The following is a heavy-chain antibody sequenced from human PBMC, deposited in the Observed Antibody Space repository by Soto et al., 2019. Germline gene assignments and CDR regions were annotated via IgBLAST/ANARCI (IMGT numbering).Heavy chain of an antibody. Sequence: SETLSLTCSVSCGSVSSNIYYWTWIRQHPGKGPEWIGHIYYSGSTYYNPSLKSRVTISLDMSKNQFSLKLTSVSAADTAVYYCARGYDYDSGGYLFDYWGQGTLVTVSS. J-gene: IGHJ4*02. D-gene: IGHD3-22*01. CDR2: IYYSGST. CDR3: ARGYDYDSGGYLFDY. CDR1: CGSVSSNIYY. V-gene: IGHV4-31*03.